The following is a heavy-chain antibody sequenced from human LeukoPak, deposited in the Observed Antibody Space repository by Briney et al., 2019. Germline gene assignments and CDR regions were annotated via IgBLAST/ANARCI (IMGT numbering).Heavy chain of an antibody. J-gene: IGHJ4*02. V-gene: IGHV3-23*01. CDR3: AKDEVVAGTAILDY. Sequence: GGSLRLSCAASGFTFSSYGMHWVRQAPGKGLEWVSAISGSGGSAYYADSVKGRFTISRDNSKNTLYLQMNSLRAEDTAVYYCAKDEVVAGTAILDYWGQGTLVTVSS. D-gene: IGHD6-19*01. CDR1: GFTFSSYG. CDR2: ISGSGGSA.